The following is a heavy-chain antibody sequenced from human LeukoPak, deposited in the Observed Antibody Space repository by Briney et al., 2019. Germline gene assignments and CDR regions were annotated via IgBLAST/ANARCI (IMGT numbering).Heavy chain of an antibody. CDR3: ARAPTTLDFDY. CDR2: ISSSGST. V-gene: IGHV4-61*02. D-gene: IGHD2-15*01. J-gene: IGHJ4*02. CDR1: GDSISSGDYY. Sequence: TSETLSLTCTVSGDSISSGDYYWSWIRQPAGKGLEWIGRISSSGSTNYNPSLKSRVTISVDTSKNQFSLKLSSVTAADTAVYYCARAPTTLDFDYWGQGTLVTVSS.